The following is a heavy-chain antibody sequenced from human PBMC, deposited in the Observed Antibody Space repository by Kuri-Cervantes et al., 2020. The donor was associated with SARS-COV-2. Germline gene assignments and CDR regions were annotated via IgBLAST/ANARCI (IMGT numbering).Heavy chain of an antibody. J-gene: IGHJ3*02. D-gene: IGHD7-27*01. CDR1: GGTFSSYA. CDR3: ARVTGDLGVGAFDI. CDR2: IIPIFGTA. V-gene: IGHV1-69*05. Sequence: SVKVSCKASGGTFSSYAISWVRQAPGQGLEWMGGIIPIFGTANYAQKFQGRVTITTDESTSTAYMELSSLRSEDTAVYYYARVTGDLGVGAFDIWGQGTMVTVSS.